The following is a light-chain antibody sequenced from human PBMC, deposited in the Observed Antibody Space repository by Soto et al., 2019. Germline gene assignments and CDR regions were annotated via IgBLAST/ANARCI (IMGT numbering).Light chain of an antibody. J-gene: IGKJ1*01. CDR3: QESYSIRT. Sequence: DIQMTQSPSSLSASVGDRVTITCRASQGIRNYLNWYQQKAGEAPRLLIYSVSTLQSGVPSRFSGGGSGADFTLTISSLQPEDVGTYYCQESYSIRTFGLGTKVDIK. V-gene: IGKV1-39*01. CDR2: SVS. CDR1: QGIRNY.